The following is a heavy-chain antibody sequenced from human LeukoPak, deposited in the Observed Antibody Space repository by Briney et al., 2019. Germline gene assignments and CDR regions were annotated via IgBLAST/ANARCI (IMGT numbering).Heavy chain of an antibody. CDR3: ARAPTSSGYYFDY. Sequence: GGSLRPSCAASGFTFSSYAMHWVRQAPGKGLEWVAVISYDGSNKYYADSVKGRFTISRDNSKNTLYLQMNSPRAEDTAVYYCARAPTSSGYYFDYWGQGTLVTVSS. CDR2: ISYDGSNK. J-gene: IGHJ4*02. V-gene: IGHV3-30*04. CDR1: GFTFSSYA. D-gene: IGHD3-22*01.